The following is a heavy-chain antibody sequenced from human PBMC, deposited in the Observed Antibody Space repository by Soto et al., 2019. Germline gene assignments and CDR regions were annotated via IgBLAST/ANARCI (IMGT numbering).Heavy chain of an antibody. CDR3: AREPATAKPEGVDF. J-gene: IGHJ4*02. D-gene: IGHD1-1*01. CDR1: GGTFSTHA. Sequence: QVQLVQSGAEVKKPGSSVKVSCKASGGTFSTHAIIWVRQAPGHGLEWMGGIIPISGTTYYTQKFQGRVTITADEPTSTAFMELSSLKSGDTAVYYCAREPATAKPEGVDFWGQGTLVTVSS. V-gene: IGHV1-69*01. CDR2: IIPISGTT.